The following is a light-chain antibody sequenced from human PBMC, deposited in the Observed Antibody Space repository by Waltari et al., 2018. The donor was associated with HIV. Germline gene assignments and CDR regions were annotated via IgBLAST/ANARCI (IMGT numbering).Light chain of an antibody. Sequence: DIQMIQSPSPLSASLQDRVTITCRASQSVSYWLAWYQQKPGKAPKLLISKASSLKSGVPSRFSGSGSGTEFTLNISSLQPDDFATYYCQQYNRYPYTFGQGTKLEIK. CDR1: QSVSYW. CDR2: KAS. J-gene: IGKJ2*01. CDR3: QQYNRYPYT. V-gene: IGKV1-5*03.